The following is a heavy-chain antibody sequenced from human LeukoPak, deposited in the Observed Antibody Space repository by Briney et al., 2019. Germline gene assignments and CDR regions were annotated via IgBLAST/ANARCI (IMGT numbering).Heavy chain of an antibody. J-gene: IGHJ4*02. CDR1: GYTFTGYY. CDR3: ARYSGSYSIYLDY. V-gene: IGHV1-18*04. D-gene: IGHD1-26*01. Sequence: ASVKVSCKASGYTFTGYYMHWVRQAPGQGLEWMGWISAYNGNTNYAQKLQGRVTMTTDTSTSTAYMELRSLRSDDTAVYYCARYSGSYSIYLDYWGQGTLVTVSS. CDR2: ISAYNGNT.